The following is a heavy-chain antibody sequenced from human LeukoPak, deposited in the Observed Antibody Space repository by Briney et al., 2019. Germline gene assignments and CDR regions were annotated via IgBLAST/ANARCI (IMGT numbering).Heavy chain of an antibody. J-gene: IGHJ4*02. CDR1: GFTFSSYA. V-gene: IGHV3-23*01. CDR2: ISGSGGST. CDR3: AKYYGDYFDY. D-gene: IGHD4-17*01. Sequence: GGSLRLSCAASGFTFSSYAMSWVRQAPGKGLEWVSAISGSGGSTYYAESVKGRFTISRDNSKNTLYLQMNSLSAEDTAVYYCAKYYGDYFDYWGQGTLVTVSS.